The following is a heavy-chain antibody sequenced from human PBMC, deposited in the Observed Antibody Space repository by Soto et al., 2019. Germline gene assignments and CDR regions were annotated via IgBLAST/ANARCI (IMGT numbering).Heavy chain of an antibody. J-gene: IGHJ6*02. V-gene: IGHV3-53*01. D-gene: IGHD3-16*01. CDR1: GINVSSNF. CDR2: IYSGGST. Sequence: PGGSLRLSCAASGINVSSNFMTWVRQAPGKGLEWVSVIYSGGSTFYAHSVKGRFTISRDNSKNTLYLQMDSLRAEDTAVYYCTRNCYGNMDCGMDVWGQGTTVTAP. CDR3: TRNCYGNMDCGMDV.